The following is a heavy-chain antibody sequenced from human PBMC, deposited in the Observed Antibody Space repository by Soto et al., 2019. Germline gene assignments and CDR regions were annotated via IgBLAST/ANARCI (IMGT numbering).Heavy chain of an antibody. V-gene: IGHV1-18*01. CDR2: ISAYNGNT. CDR3: ARELAYSNYPNYFDY. Sequence: ASVKVSCKASGYTFTSYGISRVRQAPGQGLEWMGWISAYNGNTNYAQKLQGRVTMTTDTSTSTAYMELRSLRSDDTAVYYCARELAYSNYPNYFDYWGQGTLVTVSS. CDR1: GYTFTSYG. J-gene: IGHJ4*02. D-gene: IGHD4-4*01.